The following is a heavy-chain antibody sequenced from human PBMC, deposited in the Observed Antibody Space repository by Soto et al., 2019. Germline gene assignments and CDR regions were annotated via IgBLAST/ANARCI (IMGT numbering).Heavy chain of an antibody. V-gene: IGHV4-4*02. Sequence: QVQLQESGPGLMQPSGTLSLTCAVSGGSISDNWWSWVRQPPGKGLEWIGEIYPTGNRHYNPSLEGRVTISVDKAKNHFSLNLNSVTAADTAVYYCARHIAVSGTRGFDYWGQGILVTVSS. CDR3: ARHIAVSGTRGFDY. CDR1: GGSISDNW. CDR2: IYPTGNR. D-gene: IGHD6-19*01. J-gene: IGHJ4*02.